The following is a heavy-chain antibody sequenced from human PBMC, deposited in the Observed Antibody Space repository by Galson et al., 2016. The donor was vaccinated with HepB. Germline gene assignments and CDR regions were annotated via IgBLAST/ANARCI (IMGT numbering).Heavy chain of an antibody. CDR2: IYSGGST. D-gene: IGHD4-23*01. V-gene: IGHV3-53*01. CDR1: GFTGSSSY. Sequence: SLRLSCAASGFTGSSSYMSRVRQAPGKGLEWVSVIYSGGSTYYADSVKGRFTISRDNAKNSLYLRMNSLRDEDTAVYYCARDLWRGGRIDYWGQGTLVTVSS. J-gene: IGHJ4*02. CDR3: ARDLWRGGRIDY.